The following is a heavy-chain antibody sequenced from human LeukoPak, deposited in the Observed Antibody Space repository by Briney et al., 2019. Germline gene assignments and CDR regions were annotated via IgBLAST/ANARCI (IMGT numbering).Heavy chain of an antibody. J-gene: IGHJ4*02. CDR1: GYTFTSYG. D-gene: IGHD5-18*01. V-gene: IGHV1-18*01. CDR2: ISAYNGNT. CDR3: ARGRGSGYSYGYGGGGHFDY. Sequence: GASVKVSCKASGYTFTSYGISWVRQAPGQGLEWMGWISAYNGNTNYAQKLQGRVTMTTDTSTSTAYMELRSLRSDDTAVYYCARGRGSGYSYGYGGGGHFDYWGQGTLVTVSS.